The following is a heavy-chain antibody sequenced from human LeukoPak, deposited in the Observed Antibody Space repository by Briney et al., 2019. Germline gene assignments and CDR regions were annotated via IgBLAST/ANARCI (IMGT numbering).Heavy chain of an antibody. J-gene: IGHJ5*02. CDR3: ARSPGRLGELSP. CDR1: GYTFTSYD. CDR2: MNPNSGNT. V-gene: IGHV1-8*01. D-gene: IGHD3-16*02. Sequence: GASVKVSCKASGYTFTSYDINWVRQATGQGLEWMGWMNPNSGNTGYAQRFQGRVTMTRNTSISTAYMELSSLRSEDTAVYYCARSPGRLGELSPWGQGTLVAVSS.